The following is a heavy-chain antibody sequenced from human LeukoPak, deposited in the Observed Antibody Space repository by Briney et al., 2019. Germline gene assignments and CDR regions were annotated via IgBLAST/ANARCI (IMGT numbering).Heavy chain of an antibody. V-gene: IGHV3-11*06. D-gene: IGHD2-2*01. Sequence: GGSLRLSCAASGFTFNGYSISWIRQAPGTGLECVSYISSNSSYTNYADSVKGRFTISRDNANNSLFLQMNSLRAEDTAVYYCARGGVVPAVIGYWGQGTLVTVSS. CDR1: GFTFNGYS. CDR2: ISSNSSYT. CDR3: ARGGVVPAVIGY. J-gene: IGHJ4*02.